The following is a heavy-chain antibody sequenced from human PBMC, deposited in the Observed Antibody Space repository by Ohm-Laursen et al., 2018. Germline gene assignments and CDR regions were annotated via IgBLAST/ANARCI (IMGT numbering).Heavy chain of an antibody. V-gene: IGHV3-11*01. CDR3: ARDGGPDFAGHSDS. D-gene: IGHD3-16*01. Sequence: SLRLSCSASGFIFSDYSMTWVRQAPGKGLEWVSSISGSRLTMYYSNSVTGRFTISRDNARNLLSLQMNGLRADDTAVYYCARDGGPDFAGHSDSWGQGTRVTVSS. J-gene: IGHJ5*01. CDR1: GFIFSDYS. CDR2: ISGSRLTM.